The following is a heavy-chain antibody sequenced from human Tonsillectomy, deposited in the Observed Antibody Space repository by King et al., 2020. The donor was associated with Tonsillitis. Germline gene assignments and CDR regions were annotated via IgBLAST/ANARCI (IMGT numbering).Heavy chain of an antibody. CDR1: GFTFSSYS. CDR3: AREGLRPLGRLEYYYYYMDV. D-gene: IGHD1-1*01. CDR2: ISSSSSYI. J-gene: IGHJ6*03. Sequence: VQLVESGGGLVKPGGSLRLSCAASGFTFSSYSMNWVRQAPGKGLEWVSSISSSSSYIYYADSVKGRFTISRDNAKNSLYLQMNSLRAEDTAVYYCAREGLRPLGRLEYYYYYMDVWGKGTTVTVSS. V-gene: IGHV3-21*01.